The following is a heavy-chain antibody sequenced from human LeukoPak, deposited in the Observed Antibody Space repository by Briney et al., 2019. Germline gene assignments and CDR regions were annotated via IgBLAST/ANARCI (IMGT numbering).Heavy chain of an antibody. V-gene: IGHV1-18*01. D-gene: IGHD6-19*01. J-gene: IGHJ4*02. CDR1: GYTFTSYG. CDR2: ISAYNGNT. Sequence: GVSVKVSCKAPGYTFTSYGISWVRQAPGQGLEWMGWISAYNGNTNYAQKLQGRVTMTTDTSTSTAYMELRSLRSDDTALYYCAKDRRRMAVAGYYYDYWGQGALVTVSS. CDR3: AKDRRRMAVAGYYYDY.